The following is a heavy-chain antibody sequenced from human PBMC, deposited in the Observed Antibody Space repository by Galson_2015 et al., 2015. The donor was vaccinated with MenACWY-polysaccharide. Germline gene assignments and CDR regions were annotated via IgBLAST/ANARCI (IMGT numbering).Heavy chain of an antibody. CDR1: GYTFTSYD. J-gene: IGHJ4*02. CDR2: MNPKSGNT. CDR3: SRIIARKHTFVDS. V-gene: IGHV1-8*01. D-gene: IGHD2-21*01. Sequence: SVKVSCKASGYTFTSYDVIWVRQATGQGLEWMGWMNPKSGNTGYLQKFQGRVAMTRDTATSTAYMELRMLRYDDTAVYYCSRIIARKHTFVDSWGQGTLVSVS.